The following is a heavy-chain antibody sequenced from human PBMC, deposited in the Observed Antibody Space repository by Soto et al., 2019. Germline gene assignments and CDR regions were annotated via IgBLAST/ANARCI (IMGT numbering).Heavy chain of an antibody. CDR2: IYYSGST. J-gene: IGHJ5*02. V-gene: IGHV4-59*01. D-gene: IGHD6-6*01. CDR3: ARGDSSSTWDWFDP. Sequence: SETLSLTCTVSGGSISSYCWSWIRQPPGKGLEWIGYIYYSGSTNYNPSLKSRVTISVDTSKNQFSLKLSSVTAADTAVYYCARGDSSSTWDWFDPWGQGTLVTVSS. CDR1: GGSISSYC.